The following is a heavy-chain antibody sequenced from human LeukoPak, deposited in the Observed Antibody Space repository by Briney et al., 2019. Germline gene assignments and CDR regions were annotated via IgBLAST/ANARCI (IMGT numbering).Heavy chain of an antibody. CDR1: GFTVSSNY. CDR3: ARVVSCSGGSCYSGWFDP. V-gene: IGHV3-53*01. CDR2: IYSGGST. J-gene: IGHJ5*02. D-gene: IGHD2-15*01. Sequence: GGSLRLSCAASGFTVSSNYMSWVRQAPGKGLEWVSVIYSGGSTYYADSVKGRLTISRDNSKNTLYLQMNSLRAEDTAVYYCARVVSCSGGSCYSGWFDPWGQGTLVTVSS.